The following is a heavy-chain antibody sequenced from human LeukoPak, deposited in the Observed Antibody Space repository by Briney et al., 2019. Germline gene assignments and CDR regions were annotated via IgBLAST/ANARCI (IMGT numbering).Heavy chain of an antibody. J-gene: IGHJ5*02. CDR1: GFTFDDYG. Sequence: PGGSLRLSCAASGFTFDDYGMHWVRHAPGKGLEWVSGISWNSGSIVYADSVRGRFTISRDNAKNSLYLQMNSLRAEDTALYYCTKDSYSGSDNWFDPWGQGTLVTVSS. D-gene: IGHD1-26*01. CDR2: ISWNSGSI. CDR3: TKDSYSGSDNWFDP. V-gene: IGHV3-9*01.